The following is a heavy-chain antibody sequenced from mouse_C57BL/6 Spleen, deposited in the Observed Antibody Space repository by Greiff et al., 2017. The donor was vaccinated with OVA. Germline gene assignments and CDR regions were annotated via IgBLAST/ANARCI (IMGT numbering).Heavy chain of an antibody. CDR2: INPNNGGT. CDR1: GYTFTNYN. Sequence: EVQLQQSGPELVKPGASVKISCKASGYTFTNYNMDWVKQRPGQGLEWIGDINPNNGGTHYNQKFKGKATLTVDKSSSTAYMQLRSLTSEDTAVYCCGREGYGLYSIDYWGQGTSVTVSS. J-gene: IGHJ4*01. D-gene: IGHD1-1*02. CDR3: GREGYGLYSIDY. V-gene: IGHV1-18*01.